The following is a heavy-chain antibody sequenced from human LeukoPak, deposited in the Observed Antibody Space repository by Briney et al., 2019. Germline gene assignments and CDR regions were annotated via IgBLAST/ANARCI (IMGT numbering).Heavy chain of an antibody. V-gene: IGHV4-34*01. J-gene: IGHJ6*03. CDR2: INHSGST. D-gene: IGHD3-10*01. Sequence: SETLFLTCAVYGGSVSGYYWSWIRQPPGKGLEWIGEINHSGSTNYNPSLKSRVTISVDTSKNQFSLKLSSVTAADTAVYYCAREGVYGSGSYYRNYYYYYMDVWGKGTTVTVSS. CDR3: AREGVYGSGSYYRNYYYYYMDV. CDR1: GGSVSGYY.